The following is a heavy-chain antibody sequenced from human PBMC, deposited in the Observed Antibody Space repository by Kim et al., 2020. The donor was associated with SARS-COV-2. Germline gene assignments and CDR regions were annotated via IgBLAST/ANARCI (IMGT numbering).Heavy chain of an antibody. Sequence: SVKVSCRASGGTFNTHAVSWVRQAPGQGLEWMGRVMPSLDSANYAQKFQGRVTITADRSTNTAYMELSSLRSEDTAVYYCARDPHFNIFHYGLDVWGQG. CDR2: VMPSLDSA. CDR1: GGTFNTHA. CDR3: ARDPHFNIFHYGLDV. V-gene: IGHV1-69*04. J-gene: IGHJ6*02.